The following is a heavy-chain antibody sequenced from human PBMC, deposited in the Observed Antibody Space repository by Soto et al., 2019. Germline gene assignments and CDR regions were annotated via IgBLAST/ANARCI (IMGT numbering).Heavy chain of an antibody. CDR3: AAQSGGYSYAFDI. Sequence: SVKVSCKASGFTFTSSAVQWVRQARGQRLEWIGWIVVGSGNTNYAQKFQERVTITRDMSTSTAYMELSSLRSEDTAVYYCAAQSGGYSYAFDIWGQGPMVTVSS. CDR1: GFTFTSSA. D-gene: IGHD5-18*01. CDR2: IVVGSGNT. J-gene: IGHJ3*02. V-gene: IGHV1-58*01.